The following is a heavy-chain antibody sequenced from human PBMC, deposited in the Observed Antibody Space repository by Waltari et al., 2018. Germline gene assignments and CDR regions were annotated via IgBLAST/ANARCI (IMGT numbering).Heavy chain of an antibody. J-gene: IGHJ4*02. CDR2: IYPGDSDT. D-gene: IGHD6-19*01. Sequence: EVQLVQSGAEVTKPGESLKIACTGSGYSFTRYWIGWVRQMPWKGLEWMGSIYPGDSDTRYSPSFQGQFTISADKSISTAYLQWSSLKASDTAMYYCAILYSSGWYPIDYWGQGTLVTVSS. V-gene: IGHV5-51*01. CDR3: AILYSSGWYPIDY. CDR1: GYSFTRYW.